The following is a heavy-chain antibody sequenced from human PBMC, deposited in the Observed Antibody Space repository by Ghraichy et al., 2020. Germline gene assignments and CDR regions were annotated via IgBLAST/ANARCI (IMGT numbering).Heavy chain of an antibody. D-gene: IGHD3-10*01. CDR2: IKQDGSEK. V-gene: IGHV3-7*03. CDR3: AREFRITMVRGVISYFDY. J-gene: IGHJ4*02. CDR1: GFTFSSYW. Sequence: GGSMRLSCAASGFTFSSYWMSWVRQAPGKGLEWVANIKQDGSEKYYVDSVKGRFTISRDNAKNSLYLQMNSLRAEDTAVYYCAREFRITMVRGVISYFDYWGQGTLVTVSS.